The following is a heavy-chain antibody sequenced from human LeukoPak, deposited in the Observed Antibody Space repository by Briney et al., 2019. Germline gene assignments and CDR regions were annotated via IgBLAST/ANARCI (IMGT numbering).Heavy chain of an antibody. V-gene: IGHV1-18*01. CDR3: ARDLGPRRFLEWLPYFDY. Sequence: WASVKVSCKASGYTFTSYGISWVRQAPGQGLEWMGWISAYNGNTNYAQKLQGRVTMTTDTSTSTAYMELWSLRSDDTAVYYCARDLGPRRFLEWLPYFDYWGQGTLVTVSS. CDR1: GYTFTSYG. CDR2: ISAYNGNT. J-gene: IGHJ4*02. D-gene: IGHD3-3*01.